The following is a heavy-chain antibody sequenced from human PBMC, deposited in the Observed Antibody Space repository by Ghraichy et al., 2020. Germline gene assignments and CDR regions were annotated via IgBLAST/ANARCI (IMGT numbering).Heavy chain of an antibody. CDR3: AKGGWIQLWSPLDY. V-gene: IGHV3-23*01. J-gene: IGHJ4*02. CDR1: GFTFSSYA. CDR2: ISGSGGST. D-gene: IGHD5-18*01. Sequence: LSLTCTASGFTFSSYAMSWVRQAPGKGLEWVSAISGSGGSTYYADSVKGRFTISRDNSKNTLYLQMNSLRAEDTAVYYCAKGGWIQLWSPLDYWGLGTLVTVSS.